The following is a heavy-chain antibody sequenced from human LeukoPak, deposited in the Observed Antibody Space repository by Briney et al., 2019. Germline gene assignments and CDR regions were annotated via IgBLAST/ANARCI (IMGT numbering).Heavy chain of an antibody. V-gene: IGHV3-53*01. CDR3: ARSGIVGATAPGAFDI. D-gene: IGHD1-26*01. CDR2: IYSGGST. J-gene: IGHJ3*02. Sequence: GGSLRLSCAASGFTVSSNYMSWVRQAPGKGLEWVSVIYSGGSTYYADSVKGRFTISRDNSKNTLYLQMNSPRAEDTAVYYCARSGIVGATAPGAFDIWGQGTMVTVSS. CDR1: GFTVSSNY.